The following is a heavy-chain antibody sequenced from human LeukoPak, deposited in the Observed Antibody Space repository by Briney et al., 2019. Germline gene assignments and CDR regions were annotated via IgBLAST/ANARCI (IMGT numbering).Heavy chain of an antibody. V-gene: IGHV6-1*01. CDR1: GDSVSSKNAA. CDR3: AGGSRISTLGH. Sequence: SQTLSLTCAIPGDSVSSKNAAWSWIRQSPSRGLEWLGRTYYRSKWYNEYAVFVKGRIAINSDTSKNQFSLQLNSVTPEDTAVYYCAGGSRISTLGHWGQGTLVTVSS. D-gene: IGHD1-1*01. J-gene: IGHJ4*02. CDR2: TYYRSKWYN.